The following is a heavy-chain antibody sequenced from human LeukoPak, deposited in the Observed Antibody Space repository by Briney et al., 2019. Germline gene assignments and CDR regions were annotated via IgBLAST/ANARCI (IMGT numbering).Heavy chain of an antibody. V-gene: IGHV3-30-3*01. Sequence: GRSLRLSCAASGFTFSSYAMHWVRQAPGKGLEWVAVISYDGSNKYYADSVKGRFTISRDNSKNTLYLQMNSLRAEDTAVYYCARDNEYYYGSGSPYWGQGTLVTVSS. CDR1: GFTFSSYA. D-gene: IGHD3-10*01. CDR3: ARDNEYYYGSGSPY. J-gene: IGHJ4*02. CDR2: ISYDGSNK.